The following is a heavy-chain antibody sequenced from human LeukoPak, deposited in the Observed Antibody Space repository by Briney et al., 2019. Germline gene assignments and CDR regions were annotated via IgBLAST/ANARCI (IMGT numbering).Heavy chain of an antibody. CDR3: AVAGVRYYDSSGLYAFDF. Sequence: SETLSLTCTVSGGSMSSSSYFWGWIRQPPGQGLEWIGSVYYTGSTYNHPFLKSRVTISVDTSKNQFSLKLNSVAAADTAVYYCAVAGVRYYDSSGLYAFDFWGQGTMVTVSS. V-gene: IGHV4-39*01. J-gene: IGHJ3*01. D-gene: IGHD3-22*01. CDR2: VYYTGST. CDR1: GGSMSSSSYF.